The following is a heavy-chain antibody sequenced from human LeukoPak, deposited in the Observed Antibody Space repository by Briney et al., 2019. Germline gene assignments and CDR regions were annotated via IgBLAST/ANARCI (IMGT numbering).Heavy chain of an antibody. J-gene: IGHJ3*02. D-gene: IGHD4-23*01. Sequence: PGGSLRLSCAASGFTFSNAWMNCVRQAPGKGLEWVGRIKSKTDGGTTDYAAPVKGRFTISRDDSKNTLYLQMNSLKTEDTAVYYCTTDRGYGGNSDAFDIWGQGTMVTVSS. V-gene: IGHV3-15*07. CDR1: GFTFSNAW. CDR2: IKSKTDGGTT. CDR3: TTDRGYGGNSDAFDI.